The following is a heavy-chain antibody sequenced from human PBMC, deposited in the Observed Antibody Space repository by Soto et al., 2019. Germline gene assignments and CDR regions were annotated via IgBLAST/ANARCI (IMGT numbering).Heavy chain of an antibody. CDR3: ARGVSIVVARVGMDV. V-gene: IGHV4-34*01. D-gene: IGHD2-15*01. CDR1: GGSFSGYY. Sequence: QVQLQQWGAGLLKPSETLSLTCAVYGGSFSGYYWSWIRQPPGKGLEWIGEINHSGSTNYNPSLKSRVTISVDTSKNQFSLKLSSVTAADTAVYYCARGVSIVVARVGMDVWGQGTTVTVSS. CDR2: INHSGST. J-gene: IGHJ6*02.